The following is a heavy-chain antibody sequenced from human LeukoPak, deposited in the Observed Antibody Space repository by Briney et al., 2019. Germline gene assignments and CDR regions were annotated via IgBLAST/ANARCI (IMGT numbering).Heavy chain of an antibody. V-gene: IGHV1-18*01. D-gene: IGHD3-10*01. CDR1: GYTFTSYG. J-gene: IGHJ4*02. Sequence: ASVKVSCKASGYTFTSYGISWVRQAPGQGLEWMGWISAYNGITNYAQKLQGRVTMTRDTSISTAYMELSRLRSDDTAVYYCAREGYYGSGLYWGQGTLVTVSS. CDR2: ISAYNGIT. CDR3: AREGYYGSGLY.